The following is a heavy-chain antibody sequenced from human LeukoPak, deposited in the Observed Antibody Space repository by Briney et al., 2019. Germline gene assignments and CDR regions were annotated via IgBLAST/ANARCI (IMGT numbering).Heavy chain of an antibody. CDR2: IIPIFGTA. CDR1: GGTFSSYA. CDR3: ARASPPPGLRFLEWLPYHFDY. J-gene: IGHJ4*02. D-gene: IGHD3-3*01. Sequence: ASVKVSCKASGGTFSSYAISWVRQAPGQGLEWMGGIIPIFGTANYAQKFQGRVTITTDESTSTAYMELSSLRSEDTAVYYCARASPPPGLRFLEWLPYHFDYWGQGTLVTVSS. V-gene: IGHV1-69*05.